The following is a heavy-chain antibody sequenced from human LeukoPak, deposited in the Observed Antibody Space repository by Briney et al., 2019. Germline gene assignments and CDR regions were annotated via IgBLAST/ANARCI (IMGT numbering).Heavy chain of an antibody. J-gene: IGHJ4*02. D-gene: IGHD6-13*01. V-gene: IGHV1-69*04. Sequence: ASVKVSCKASGGTFSNDAITWVRQAPGQGLEWMGRIVPILGFTNYPQRFEGKVTLTADESTSTAYMELSSLRSEDTAVYYCARGVAACFDYWGQGTLVTVSS. CDR2: IVPILGFT. CDR1: GGTFSNDA. CDR3: ARGVAACFDY.